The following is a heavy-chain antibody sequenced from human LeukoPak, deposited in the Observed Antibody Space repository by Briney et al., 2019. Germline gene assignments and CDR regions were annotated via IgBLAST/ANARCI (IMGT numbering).Heavy chain of an antibody. CDR1: GGSFSGYY. CDR2: INHSGST. J-gene: IGHJ3*02. D-gene: IGHD1-1*01. CDR3: ARVTYNWNDSAFDI. V-gene: IGHV4-34*01. Sequence: SETLSLTCAVYGGSFSGYYLSWIRQPPGKGLEWIGEINHSGSTNYNPSLKSRVIISVDTSKNQFSLKLSSVTAADTAVYYCARVTYNWNDSAFDIWGQGTMVTVSS.